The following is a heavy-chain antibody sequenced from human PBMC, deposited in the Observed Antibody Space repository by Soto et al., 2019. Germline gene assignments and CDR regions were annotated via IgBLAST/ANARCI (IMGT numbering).Heavy chain of an antibody. V-gene: IGHV3-23*01. CDR1: GFTFSTYA. D-gene: IGHD6-19*01. CDR2: ISGQGGSP. CDR3: ANGAWAAVAGRGNWFDP. J-gene: IGHJ5*02. Sequence: EVHLLESGGGLVQPGGSLRLSCAASGFTFSTYAMSWVRQAPGKGLEWVASISGQGGSPYYADSVKGRFTISRDNYKNTLDLQMDNLRAEDTAVYYCANGAWAAVAGRGNWFDPWGQGTLVTVSS.